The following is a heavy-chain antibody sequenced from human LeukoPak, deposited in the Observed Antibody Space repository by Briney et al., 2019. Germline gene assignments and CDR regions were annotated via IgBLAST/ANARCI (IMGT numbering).Heavy chain of an antibody. D-gene: IGHD3-10*01. J-gene: IGHJ3*02. CDR3: AKDKPRFGEFGDAFDI. Sequence: PGGSLRLSCAASGFTFDDYAIHWVRQAPGKGLEWVSLISWDGGSTYYADSVKGRFTISRDNSKNSLYLQMNSLRAEDTALYYCAKDKPRFGEFGDAFDIWGQGTMVTVSS. CDR1: GFTFDDYA. V-gene: IGHV3-43D*03. CDR2: ISWDGGST.